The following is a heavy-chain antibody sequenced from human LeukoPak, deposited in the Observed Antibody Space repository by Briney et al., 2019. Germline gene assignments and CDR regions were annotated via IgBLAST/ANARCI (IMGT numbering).Heavy chain of an antibody. D-gene: IGHD1-26*01. Sequence: GGSLRLSCAASGFTVSSNYMSWVRQAPGKGLEGVSVIYSGGSTYYADSVKGRFTISRDNSKNTLYLQMNSLRAEDTAVYYCARDPELGLYAFDIWGQGTMVTVSS. V-gene: IGHV3-66*02. CDR1: GFTVSSNY. CDR2: IYSGGST. CDR3: ARDPELGLYAFDI. J-gene: IGHJ3*02.